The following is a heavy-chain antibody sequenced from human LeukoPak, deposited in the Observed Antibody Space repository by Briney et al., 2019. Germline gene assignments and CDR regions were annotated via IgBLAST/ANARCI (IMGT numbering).Heavy chain of an antibody. V-gene: IGHV3-7*01. CDR2: IKQGGSEK. J-gene: IGHJ4*02. CDR3: ARENTYYYDSSGFDY. D-gene: IGHD3-22*01. Sequence: GGSLRLSCAASGFTFSSYWMSWVRQAPGKGLEWVANIKQGGSEKYYVDSVKGRFTISRDNAKNSLYLQMNSLRAEDTAVYYRARENTYYYDSSGFDYWGQGTLVTVSS. CDR1: GFTFSSYW.